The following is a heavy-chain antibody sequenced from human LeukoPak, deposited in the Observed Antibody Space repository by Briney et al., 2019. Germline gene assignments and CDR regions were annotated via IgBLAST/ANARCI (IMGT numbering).Heavy chain of an antibody. CDR1: GGSISSSSYY. J-gene: IGHJ5*02. CDR3: ARFYGSGNNWFDP. CDR2: IYYSGST. D-gene: IGHD3-10*01. Sequence: SETLSLTCTVSGGSISSSSYYWGWIRQPPGKGLEWIGSIYYSGSTYYNPSLKSRVTISVDTSKNQFSLKLSSVTAADTAVYYCARFYGSGNNWFDPWGQGTLVTVSS. V-gene: IGHV4-39*07.